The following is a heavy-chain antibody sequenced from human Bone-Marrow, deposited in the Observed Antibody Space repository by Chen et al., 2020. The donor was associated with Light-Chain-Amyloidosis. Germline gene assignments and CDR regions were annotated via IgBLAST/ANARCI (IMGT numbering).Heavy chain of an antibody. CDR2: IFYGDIT. CDR3: ARGHSNVYSSSAQRRNWFDP. CDR1: GVSTITSREYY. J-gene: IGHJ5*02. Sequence: QLQESGPGLVEPSKTLSLTCTVSGVSTITSREYYWGWMRQTPGKGLEWIGSIFYGDITYYNPNLKSRVTLSVDPSNSRISLRLRSVTAGDTAMYYCARGHSNVYSSSAQRRNWFDPWGQGTLVTVSS. V-gene: IGHV4-39*07. D-gene: IGHD6-6*01.